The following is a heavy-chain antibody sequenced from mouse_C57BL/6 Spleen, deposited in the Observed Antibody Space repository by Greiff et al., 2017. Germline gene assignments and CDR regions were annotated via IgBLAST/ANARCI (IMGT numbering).Heavy chain of an antibody. D-gene: IGHD1-1*01. CDR1: GYTFTGYW. V-gene: IGHV1-50*01. J-gene: IGHJ1*03. Sequence: QVQLQQPGAELVKPGASVKLSCKASGYTFTGYWMQWVKQRPGQGLEWIGEIDPSDSYTNYKQKFKGKATLTVDTSSSTAYMQLSSLTSEDAEVYYCARFTTGVVWYFDVWGTGTTVTVSS. CDR3: ARFTTGVVWYFDV. CDR2: IDPSDSYT.